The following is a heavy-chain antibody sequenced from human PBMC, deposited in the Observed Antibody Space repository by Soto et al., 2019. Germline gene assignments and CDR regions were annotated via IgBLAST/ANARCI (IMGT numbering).Heavy chain of an antibody. D-gene: IGHD1-1*01. CDR3: TRHAGTYVN. Sequence: GGSLRLSCAGSGFTFSNYAMSWVRPAPGKGLEWVSVINDSGETFYADSVKGRFTISRDNSKNMAYLQMNSLKTEDTAVYYCTRHAGTYVNWGQGTLVTVSS. J-gene: IGHJ4*02. V-gene: IGHV3-23*01. CDR2: INDSGET. CDR1: GFTFSNYA.